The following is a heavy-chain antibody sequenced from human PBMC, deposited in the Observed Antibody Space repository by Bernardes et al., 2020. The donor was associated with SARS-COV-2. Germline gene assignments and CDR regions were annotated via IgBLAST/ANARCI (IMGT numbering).Heavy chain of an antibody. J-gene: IGHJ5*02. V-gene: IGHV4-39*01. CDR2: IYYSGST. D-gene: IGHD4-17*01. CDR3: ARPWDGGAWFDP. Sequence: SETLSLTCTVSGGSISSSSYYWGWIRQPPGKGLEWIGSIYYSGSTYYNPSLKSRVTISVDTSKNQFSLKLSSVTAADTAVYYCARPWDGGAWFDPWGQGTLVTVSS. CDR1: GGSISSSSYY.